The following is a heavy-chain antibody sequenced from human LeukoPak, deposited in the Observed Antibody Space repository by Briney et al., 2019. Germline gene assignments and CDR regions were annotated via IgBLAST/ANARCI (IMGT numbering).Heavy chain of an antibody. Sequence: ASVKVSCKASGYTFTDYYMHWVRQAPGQGLEWMGWINPNSGGTNYAQKFQGRVTMTRDTSISTAYMELSRLRSDDTAVYYCARHPGKVTNDWYFDLWGRGTLVTVSP. CDR3: ARHPGKVTNDWYFDL. CDR2: INPNSGGT. J-gene: IGHJ2*01. V-gene: IGHV1-2*02. D-gene: IGHD4-23*01. CDR1: GYTFTDYY.